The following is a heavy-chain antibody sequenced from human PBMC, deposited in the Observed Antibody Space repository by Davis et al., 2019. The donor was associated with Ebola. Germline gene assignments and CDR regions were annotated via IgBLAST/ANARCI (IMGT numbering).Heavy chain of an antibody. CDR3: ARVPSHTYAFDV. V-gene: IGHV3-21*01. CDR1: GFTFNSFG. Sequence: GESLKISCAASGFTFNSFGMNWVRQAPGRGLEWVSFIRSGTPYTYYSDSVKGRFSISRDNAKNSLYLQMHSLRPEDTAVYYCARVPSHTYAFDVWGQGTTVTVSS. J-gene: IGHJ3*01. CDR2: IRSGTPYT.